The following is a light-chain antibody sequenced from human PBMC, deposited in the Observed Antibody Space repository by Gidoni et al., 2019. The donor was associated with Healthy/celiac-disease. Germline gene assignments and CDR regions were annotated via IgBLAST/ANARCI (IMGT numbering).Light chain of an antibody. CDR2: DAS. V-gene: IGKV1-33*01. J-gene: IGKJ3*01. Sequence: IQMTHSPSSLSASVGDRVTITCQASQDISNYLNWYQQKPGKAPKLLIYDASNLETGVPSRFSGSGSGTDFTFTISSLQPEDIATYYCQQYDNLPIFTFGPGTKVDIK. CDR3: QQYDNLPIFT. CDR1: QDISNY.